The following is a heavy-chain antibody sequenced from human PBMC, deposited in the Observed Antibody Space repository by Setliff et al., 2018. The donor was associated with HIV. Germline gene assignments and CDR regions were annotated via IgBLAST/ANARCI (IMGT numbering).Heavy chain of an antibody. CDR2: INNSGRT. CDR1: GVSISSHY. D-gene: IGHD5-18*01. CDR3: ARDAERGYSYGYDY. V-gene: IGHV4-59*11. Sequence: PSETLSLTCTVSGVSISSHYWSWIRQHPGKGLEWIGYINNSGRTNYNPSLTSRVTISVDTSKNQFSLKLSSVTAADTAVYYCARDAERGYSYGYDYWGQGTLVTVSS. J-gene: IGHJ4*02.